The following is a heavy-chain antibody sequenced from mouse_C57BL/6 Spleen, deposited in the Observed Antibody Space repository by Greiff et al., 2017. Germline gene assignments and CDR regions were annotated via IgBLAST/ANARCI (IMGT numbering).Heavy chain of an antibody. V-gene: IGHV5-17*01. CDR2: ISSGSSTI. D-gene: IGHD1-1*01. Sequence: EVMLVESGGGLVKPGGSLKLSCAASGFTFSDYGMHWVRQAPEKGLEWVAYISSGSSTIYYADTVKGRFTISRDNAKNTLFLQMTSLRSEDTAMYYCAMDYDGSSYDAMDYWGQGTSVTVSS. CDR3: AMDYDGSSYDAMDY. CDR1: GFTFSDYG. J-gene: IGHJ4*01.